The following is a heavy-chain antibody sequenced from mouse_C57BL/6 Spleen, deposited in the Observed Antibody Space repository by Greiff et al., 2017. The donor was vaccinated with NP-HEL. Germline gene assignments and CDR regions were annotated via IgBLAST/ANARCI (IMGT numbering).Heavy chain of an antibody. CDR1: GYTFTSYW. Sequence: QVQLQQPGAELVRPGTSVKLSCKASGYTFTSYWMHWVKQRPGQGLEWIGVIDPSDSYTNYNQKFKGKATLTVDTSSSTAYMQLSSLTSEDSAVYNCATYSGSSYPYAMDYWGQGTSVTVSS. J-gene: IGHJ4*01. CDR2: IDPSDSYT. D-gene: IGHD1-1*01. CDR3: ATYSGSSYPYAMDY. V-gene: IGHV1-59*01.